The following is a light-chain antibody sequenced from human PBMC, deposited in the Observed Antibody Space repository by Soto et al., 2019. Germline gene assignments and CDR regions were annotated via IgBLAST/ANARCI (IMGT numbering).Light chain of an antibody. Sequence: DIQMTQSPSSLSASVGDRVTITCRASQSISSYLNWYQQKPGKAPKVLIYAASSLQSGVPSRFSGSGSGTDLTITISSLQPEDFETYYCQQSYSIPWTFGQGTKVDIK. J-gene: IGKJ1*01. CDR3: QQSYSIPWT. V-gene: IGKV1-39*01. CDR2: AAS. CDR1: QSISSY.